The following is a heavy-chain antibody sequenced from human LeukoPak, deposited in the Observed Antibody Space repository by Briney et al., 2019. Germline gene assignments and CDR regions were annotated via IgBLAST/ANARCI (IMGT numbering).Heavy chain of an antibody. CDR3: ARDCSSTSGLATGFDP. Sequence: ASVTVPCMPSGYTFTSYYMHWVLQAPAPGVGSVGDSNPSACSTSYAQKFQGRATMTRDKSTSTVYMELTSLTSEDTAVYYCARDCSSTSGLATGFDPWGQGTLVTVSS. V-gene: IGHV1-46*03. D-gene: IGHD2-2*01. CDR1: GYTFTSYY. CDR2: SNPSACST. J-gene: IGHJ5*02.